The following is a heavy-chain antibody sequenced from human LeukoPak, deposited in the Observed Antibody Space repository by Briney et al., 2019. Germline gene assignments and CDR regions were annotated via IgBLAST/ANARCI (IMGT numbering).Heavy chain of an antibody. Sequence: PGGSLRLSCAASGFTVSGNYMTWVRQAPGKGLEWVANIKQDGSEKYYVDSVKGRFTISRDNAKNSLYLQMNSLRAEDTAVYYCASGWWELLSNAFDIWGPGTMVTVSS. CDR1: GFTVSGNY. J-gene: IGHJ3*02. D-gene: IGHD1-26*01. V-gene: IGHV3-7*02. CDR2: IKQDGSEK. CDR3: ASGWWELLSNAFDI.